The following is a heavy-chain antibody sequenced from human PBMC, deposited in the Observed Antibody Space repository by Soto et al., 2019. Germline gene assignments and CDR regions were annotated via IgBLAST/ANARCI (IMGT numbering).Heavy chain of an antibody. CDR2: RKQDGSDK. D-gene: IGHD1-1*01. V-gene: IGHV3-7*01. J-gene: IGHJ4*02. CDR3: ARDTTGILDY. Sequence: EVPLVESGGGLVQPGGSLRLSCAASGFNFDNYWMAWVRQAPGKGLEWVANRKQDGSDKNYVDSVKGRFTISRDNAKNSLYLQMNSLRAEDSAVYSCARDTTGILDYWGQGTLVTVSS. CDR1: GFNFDNYW.